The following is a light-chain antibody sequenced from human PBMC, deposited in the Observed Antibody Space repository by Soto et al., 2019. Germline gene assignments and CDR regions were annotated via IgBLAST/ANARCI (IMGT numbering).Light chain of an antibody. CDR3: HQRKSWPRT. CDR1: QGVWGY. Sequence: EIVLTQSPATLSLSPGERATLSCRASQGVWGYLAWYQQKPGQAPRLLIYDASKRATAIPVRFSGSGSGTDFSLTISSLEPEDFAVYYCHQRKSWPRTFGQGTKVDIK. J-gene: IGKJ1*01. CDR2: DAS. V-gene: IGKV3-11*01.